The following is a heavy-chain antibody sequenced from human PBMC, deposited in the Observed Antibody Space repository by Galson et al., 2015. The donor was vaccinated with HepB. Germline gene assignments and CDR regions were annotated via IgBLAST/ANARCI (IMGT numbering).Heavy chain of an antibody. V-gene: IGHV1-2*06. CDR1: GYTFTGYY. J-gene: IGHJ6*03. CDR2: INPNSGGT. D-gene: IGHD3-22*01. Sequence: SVKVSCKASGYTFTGYYMHWVRQAPGQGLEWMGRINPNSGGTNYAQKFQGRVTMTRDTSISTAYMELSRLRSDDTAVYYCASWEYYDSSGYYAPGYYYMDVWGKGTTVTVSS. CDR3: ASWEYYDSSGYYAPGYYYMDV.